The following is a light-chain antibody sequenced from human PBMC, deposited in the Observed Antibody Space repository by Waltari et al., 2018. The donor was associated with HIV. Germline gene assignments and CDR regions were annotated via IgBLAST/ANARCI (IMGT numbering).Light chain of an antibody. CDR2: QDS. J-gene: IGLJ2*01. Sequence: SYELTQPTSVSVSPGQTASITSSGDKLGDKYACWYQQKPGQSPVLVIYQDSKRPSGIPERFSGSNSGNTATLTISGTQTLDEADYYCQAWDSSTVVFGGGTKLTVL. V-gene: IGLV3-1*01. CDR3: QAWDSSTVV. CDR1: KLGDKY.